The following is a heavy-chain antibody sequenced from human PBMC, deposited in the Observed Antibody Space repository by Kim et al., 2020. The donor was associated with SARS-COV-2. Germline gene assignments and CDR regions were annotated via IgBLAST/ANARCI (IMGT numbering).Heavy chain of an antibody. D-gene: IGHD3-3*01. Sequence: SETLSLTCAVSGGSISSSNWWSWVRQPPGKGLEWIGEIYHSGSTNYNPSLKSRVTISVDKSKNQFSLKLSSVTAADTAVYYCARVGTIFGVVEDYYYYYMDVRGTGTTVTVSS. V-gene: IGHV4-4*02. CDR2: IYHSGST. J-gene: IGHJ6*03. CDR1: GGSISSSNW. CDR3: ARVGTIFGVVEDYYYYYMDV.